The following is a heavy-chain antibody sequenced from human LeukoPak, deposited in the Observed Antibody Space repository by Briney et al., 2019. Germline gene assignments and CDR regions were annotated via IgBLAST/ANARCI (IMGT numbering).Heavy chain of an antibody. CDR2: ISGSGGST. J-gene: IGHJ6*03. CDR1: GFTFSSYA. V-gene: IGHV3-23*01. CDR3: SYSSSSGVDYCYYMDV. D-gene: IGHD6-6*01. Sequence: SGGSLRLSCAASGFTFSSYAMSWVRQAPGKGLEWVSAISGSGGSTYYADSVKGRFTISRDNSKNTLYLQMNSLRAEDTAVYYCSYSSSSGVDYCYYMDVWGKGTTVTVSS.